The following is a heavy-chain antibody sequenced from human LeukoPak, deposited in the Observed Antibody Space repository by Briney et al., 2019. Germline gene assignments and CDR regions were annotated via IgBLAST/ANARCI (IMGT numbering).Heavy chain of an antibody. Sequence: AVTVSCKAAGYTFASTGYSWLRLAHGPGLGWVGWVSAHSGNTKYAERVQGRASMTADTSTSTAYMELRSLRSDDTALYYCARVSCGYNCHYAMDVWGQGTTVTVSS. J-gene: IGHJ6*02. CDR2: VSAHSGNT. D-gene: IGHD5-18*01. CDR1: GYTFASTG. V-gene: IGHV1-18*01. CDR3: ARVSCGYNCHYAMDV.